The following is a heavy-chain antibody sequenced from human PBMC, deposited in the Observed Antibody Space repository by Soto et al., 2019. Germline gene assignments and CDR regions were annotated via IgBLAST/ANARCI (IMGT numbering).Heavy chain of an antibody. Sequence: PSETLSLTCTVSGGSISSYYWSWIRQPPGKGLEWIGYIYYSGSTNYNPSLKSRVTISVDTSKNQFSLKLSSVTAADTAVYYCARTHRYSYGPEYYYGMDVWGQGTTVTV. CDR1: GGSISSYY. CDR2: IYYSGST. D-gene: IGHD5-18*01. CDR3: ARTHRYSYGPEYYYGMDV. J-gene: IGHJ6*02. V-gene: IGHV4-59*08.